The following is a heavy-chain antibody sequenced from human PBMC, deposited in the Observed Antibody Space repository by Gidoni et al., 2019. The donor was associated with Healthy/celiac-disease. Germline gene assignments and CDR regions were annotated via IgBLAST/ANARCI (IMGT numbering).Heavy chain of an antibody. CDR2: IYYSGST. CDR3: AGAPADGTTGYYYYYYMDV. J-gene: IGHJ6*03. V-gene: IGHV4-30-4*01. CDR1: GGSISSGDYY. D-gene: IGHD1-1*01. Sequence: QVQLQESGPGLVKPSQTLSLTCTVSGGSISSGDYYWSWIRQPPGKGLEWIGYIYYSGSTYYNPSLKSRVTISVDTSKNQFSLKLSSVTAADTAVYDCAGAPADGTTGYYYYYYMDVWGKGTTVTVSS.